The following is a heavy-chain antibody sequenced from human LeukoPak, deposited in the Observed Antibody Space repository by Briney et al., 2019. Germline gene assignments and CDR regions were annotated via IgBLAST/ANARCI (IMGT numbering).Heavy chain of an antibody. CDR2: ISSSSSYI. D-gene: IGHD2-8*02. CDR1: GFTFSNYN. V-gene: IGHV3-21*01. Sequence: GGSLRLSCAASGFTFSNYNMNWVRQAPGKGLEWVSSISSSSSYIYYADSVKGRFTISRDNTKNSLYLQMNSLRAENTAVYYCARDSPYGTAGYWGQGTLVTVSS. CDR3: ARDSPYGTAGY. J-gene: IGHJ4*02.